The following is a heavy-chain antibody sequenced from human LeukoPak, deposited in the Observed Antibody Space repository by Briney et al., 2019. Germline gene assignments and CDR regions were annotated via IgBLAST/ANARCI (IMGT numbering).Heavy chain of an antibody. CDR2: MNPNNGNT. CDR3: VRDGEGVAISVNYWFDP. D-gene: IGHD3-10*01. J-gene: IGHJ5*02. V-gene: IGHV1-8*01. CDR1: GFTFTSYD. Sequence: ASVKVSCKASGFTFTSYDINWVRQASGQGLEWMGWMNPNNGNTGYAQKFQGRVTMTRDTSISTAYMELRGLRSEDTAVYYCVRDGEGVAISVNYWFDPWGQGTLVSVSS.